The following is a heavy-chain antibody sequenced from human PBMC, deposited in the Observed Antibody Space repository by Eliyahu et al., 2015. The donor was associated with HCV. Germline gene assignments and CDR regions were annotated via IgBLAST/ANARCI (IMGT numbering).Heavy chain of an antibody. CDR3: ASPTREGDAFDI. J-gene: IGHJ3*02. CDR2: ISSSSSXT. CDR1: GFTFSDYY. V-gene: IGHV3-11*06. D-gene: IGHD1-26*01. Sequence: QVQLVESGGGLVKPGGSLXLSCAASGFTFSDYYXSWIRQAPGKGLEWVSYISSSSSXTNYADSVKGRFTISRDNAKNSLYLQMNSLRAEDTAVYYCASPTREGDAFDIWGQGTMVTVSS.